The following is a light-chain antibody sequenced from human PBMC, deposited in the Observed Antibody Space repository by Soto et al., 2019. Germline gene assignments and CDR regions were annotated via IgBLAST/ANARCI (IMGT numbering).Light chain of an antibody. V-gene: IGKV3-20*01. Sequence: ENVLTQSPGTLSLSPGERATLSCRASQSVSSNYLAWYQQKPGQAPRLLIYGASSRATGIPDRFSGSGSGTDFTLNITRLEPEDFAVYYCQQYGTSPWTFGQGTKVDIK. CDR1: QSVSSNY. CDR2: GAS. CDR3: QQYGTSPWT. J-gene: IGKJ1*01.